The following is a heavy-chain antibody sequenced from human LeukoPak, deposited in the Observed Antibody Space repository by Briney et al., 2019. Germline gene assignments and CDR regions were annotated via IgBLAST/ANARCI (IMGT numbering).Heavy chain of an antibody. Sequence: ASVKVSCKVSGYTLTELSMHWVRQAPGKGLEWMGGFDPEDGETIYAQKFQGRVTMTEDTSTDTAYMELSSLRSDDTAVYYCARDFSGWEPQIYGAPSWFDPWGQGTLVTVSS. V-gene: IGHV1-24*01. CDR3: ARDFSGWEPQIYGAPSWFDP. CDR1: GYTLTELS. D-gene: IGHD1-26*01. CDR2: FDPEDGET. J-gene: IGHJ5*02.